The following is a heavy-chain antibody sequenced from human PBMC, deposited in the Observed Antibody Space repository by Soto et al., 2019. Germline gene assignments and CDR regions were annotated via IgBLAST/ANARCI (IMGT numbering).Heavy chain of an antibody. Sequence: QVQMVQSGPEVKKPGASVKVSCKTSGYTFTSYGVAWVRQAPGQGLEWMGWISTSKGDTTYAQKFQGRVTMTTDTSTNTAYMELRSLTSDDTAVYYCATRSPAFDFWGQGTLVTVSS. CDR2: ISTSKGDT. CDR3: ATRSPAFDF. V-gene: IGHV1-18*01. J-gene: IGHJ4*02. CDR1: GYTFTSYG.